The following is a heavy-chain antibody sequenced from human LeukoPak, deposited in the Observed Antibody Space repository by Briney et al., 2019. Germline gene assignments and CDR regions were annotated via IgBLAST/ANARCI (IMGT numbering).Heavy chain of an antibody. V-gene: IGHV3-11*04. J-gene: IGHJ4*02. D-gene: IGHD3-22*01. CDR3: AKWGISSGYHPLDY. CDR2: ISSSGNTI. CDR1: GFTFSDYY. Sequence: GGSLRLSCAASGFTFSDYYMSWVRQAPGKGLEWVSYISSSGNTIYYADSVKGRFTISRDKAKNSLYLQMNSLRAEDTAVYYCAKWGISSGYHPLDYWGQGTLVTVSS.